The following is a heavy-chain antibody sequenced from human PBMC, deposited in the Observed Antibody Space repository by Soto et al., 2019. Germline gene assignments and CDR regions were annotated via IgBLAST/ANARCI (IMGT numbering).Heavy chain of an antibody. V-gene: IGHV1-69*13. CDR1: GGTFSSYA. CDR2: IIPIFGTA. D-gene: IGHD3-16*02. CDR3: ARDRMITFGGVIPTEFRGYYYYGMDV. J-gene: IGHJ6*02. Sequence: SVKVSCKASGGTFSSYAISWVRQAPGQGLEWMGGIIPIFGTANYAQKFQGRVTITADESTSTAYMELSSLRSEDTAVYYCARDRMITFGGVIPTEFRGYYYYGMDVWGQGTTVTVSS.